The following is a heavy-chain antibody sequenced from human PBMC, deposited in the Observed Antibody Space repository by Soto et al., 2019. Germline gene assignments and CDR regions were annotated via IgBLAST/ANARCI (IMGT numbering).Heavy chain of an antibody. CDR2: IYSGGST. Sequence: GGSLRLSCAASGFTVSSNYMSWVRQAPGKGLEWVSVIYSGGSTYYADSVKGRFTISRDNSKNTLYLQMNTLRAEDTAVYYCARDSDGDSYHDAFDIWGQGTMVTVSS. CDR3: ARDSDGDSYHDAFDI. V-gene: IGHV3-66*01. J-gene: IGHJ3*02. D-gene: IGHD2-21*02. CDR1: GFTVSSNY.